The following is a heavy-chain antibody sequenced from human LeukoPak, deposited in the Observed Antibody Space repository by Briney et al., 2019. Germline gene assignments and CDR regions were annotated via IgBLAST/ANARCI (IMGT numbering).Heavy chain of an antibody. CDR1: GFTFSSYA. V-gene: IGHV3-30*04. CDR3: ARDDQPSSGWYAFDY. J-gene: IGHJ4*02. Sequence: PGGSLRLSCAASGFTFSSYAMNWVRQAPGKGLEWVAVISYDGSNKYYADSVKGRFTISRDNSKNTLYLQMNSLRAEDTAVYYCARDDQPSSGWYAFDYWGQGTLVTVSS. CDR2: ISYDGSNK. D-gene: IGHD6-19*01.